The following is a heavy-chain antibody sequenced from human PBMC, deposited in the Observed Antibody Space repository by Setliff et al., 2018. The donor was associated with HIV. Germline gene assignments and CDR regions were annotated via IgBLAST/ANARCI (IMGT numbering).Heavy chain of an antibody. Sequence: LRLSCAASGFTFSSYSMNWVRQAPGKGLEWVSSISSSSSYIYYADSVKGRFTISRDNAKNSLYLQMNSLRAEDTAVYYCARKLLTRPNYYGMDVWGQGTTVTVSS. CDR2: ISSSSSYI. V-gene: IGHV3-21*01. CDR3: ARKLLTRPNYYGMDV. J-gene: IGHJ6*02. CDR1: GFTFSSYS. D-gene: IGHD2-15*01.